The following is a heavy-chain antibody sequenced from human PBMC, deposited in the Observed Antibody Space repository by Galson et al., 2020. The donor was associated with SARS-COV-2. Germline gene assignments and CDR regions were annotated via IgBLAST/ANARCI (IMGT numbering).Heavy chain of an antibody. V-gene: IGHV1-18*01. D-gene: IGHD3-3*01. CDR3: ARTLTIFGVVTYYFDY. J-gene: IGHJ4*02. CDR1: GYTFTSYG. CDR2: ISAYNGNT. Sequence: ASVKVSCKASGYTFTSYGISWVRQAPGQGLEWMGWISAYNGNTNYAQKLQGRVTMTTDTSTSTAYMELRSLRSDDTAVYYCARTLTIFGVVTYYFDYWGQGTLVTVSS.